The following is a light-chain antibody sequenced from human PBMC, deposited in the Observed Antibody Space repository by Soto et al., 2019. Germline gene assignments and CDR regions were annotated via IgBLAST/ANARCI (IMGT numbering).Light chain of an antibody. CDR2: AAS. Sequence: DIHMTQSPSALSASAGDRDSITHRANQRISSLLNWYQQKTGKATKPLIYAASNLQSGVPSRFSGSGSGTDFTLTISSLQPGDFATYYCQQSYNTPRTLGQGTKGDIK. V-gene: IGKV1-39*01. CDR3: QQSYNTPRT. J-gene: IGKJ1*01. CDR1: QRISSL.